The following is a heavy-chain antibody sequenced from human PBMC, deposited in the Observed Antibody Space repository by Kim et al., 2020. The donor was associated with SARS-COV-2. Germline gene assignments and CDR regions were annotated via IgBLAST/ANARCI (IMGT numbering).Heavy chain of an antibody. CDR3: ARDGVAAAGMGYGWFDP. Sequence: ASVKVSCKASGYTFTSYAMHWVRQAPGQRLEWMGWINAGNGNTKYSQKFQGRVTITRDTSASTAYMELSSLRSEDTAVYYCARDGVAAAGMGYGWFDPWGQGTLVTVSS. V-gene: IGHV1-3*01. D-gene: IGHD6-13*01. CDR1: GYTFTSYA. J-gene: IGHJ5*02. CDR2: INAGNGNT.